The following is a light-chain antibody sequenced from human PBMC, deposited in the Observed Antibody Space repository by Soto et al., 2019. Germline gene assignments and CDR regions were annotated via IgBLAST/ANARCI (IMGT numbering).Light chain of an antibody. CDR2: GAS. CDR1: QSVSSNY. CDR3: QQYGRSPRT. V-gene: IGKV3-20*01. Sequence: EIVLTQSPVTLSLSPGERATLSCRASQSVSSNYLAWYQQKPGQAPRLLIYGASTRATGIPDRFSGSGSGTDFTLTISRLEPEDFAVYYCQQYGRSPRTFGQGTRLE. J-gene: IGKJ5*01.